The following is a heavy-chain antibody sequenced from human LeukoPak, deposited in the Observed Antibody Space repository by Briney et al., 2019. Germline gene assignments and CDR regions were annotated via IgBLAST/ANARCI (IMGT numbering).Heavy chain of an antibody. J-gene: IGHJ4*02. CDR3: AKEIYYDSTGPQY. V-gene: IGHV3-7*03. Sequence: QSGGSLRLSCAASGFTFSDYWMSWVRQAPGKGLEWVATIKQDGGQTYYVDSVKGRFTISRDNSKNTLYLQMNSLRAEDTAVYHCAKEIYYDSTGPQYWGQGTLVTVSS. CDR1: GFTFSDYW. CDR2: IKQDGGQT. D-gene: IGHD3-22*01.